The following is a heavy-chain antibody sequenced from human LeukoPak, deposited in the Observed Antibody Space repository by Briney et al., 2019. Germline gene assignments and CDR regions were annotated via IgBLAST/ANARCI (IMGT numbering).Heavy chain of an antibody. J-gene: IGHJ4*02. CDR2: IRGDGSDA. D-gene: IGHD4/OR15-4a*01. Sequence: AGSLRLSCAVSGFTFSDTWMDWVRQLPGKGLVWVSRIRGDGSDARYADAVKGRFNISRDNAKNTLYLQMNSLRDEGTAVYYFARDWCLAIDYWGQGTLDTVSS. CDR1: GFTFSDTW. CDR3: ARDWCLAIDY. V-gene: IGHV3-74*01.